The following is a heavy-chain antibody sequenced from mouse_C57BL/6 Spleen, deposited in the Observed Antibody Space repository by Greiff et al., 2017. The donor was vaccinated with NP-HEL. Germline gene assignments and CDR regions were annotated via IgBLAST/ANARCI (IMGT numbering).Heavy chain of an antibody. CDR3: ARTARIKY. D-gene: IGHD1-2*01. V-gene: IGHV3-1*02. CDR2: ITYSGST. Sequence: DVQLQESGPGLVKPSPSLSLSCTVSGYSITSGYGWSWIRQFPENKLEWMGYITYSGSTNYNQSLKSRVTITRATSTNQFFLQLNSVTTEDTATYYCARTARIKYWGQGTTLTVSS. J-gene: IGHJ2*01. CDR1: GYSITSGYG.